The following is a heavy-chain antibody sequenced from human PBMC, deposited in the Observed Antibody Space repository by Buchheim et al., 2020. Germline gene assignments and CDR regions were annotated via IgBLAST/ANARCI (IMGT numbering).Heavy chain of an antibody. CDR2: ISYDGSNK. CDR1: GYTFTSYY. J-gene: IGHJ6*02. D-gene: IGHD6-6*01. CDR3: ARDLFARIAARPGGMDV. V-gene: IGHV3-30-3*01. Sequence: QVQLVQSGAEVKKPGASVKVSCKASGYTFTSYYMHWVRQAPGKGLEWVAVISYDGSNKYYADSVKGRFTISRDNSKNTLYLQMNSLRAEDTAVYYCARDLFARIAARPGGMDVWGQGTT.